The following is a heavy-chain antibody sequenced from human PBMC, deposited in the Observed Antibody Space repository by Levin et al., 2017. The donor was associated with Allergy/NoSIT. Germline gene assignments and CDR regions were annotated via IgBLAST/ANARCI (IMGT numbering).Heavy chain of an antibody. V-gene: IGHV3-15*01. CDR1: GFTFSNAW. Sequence: GGSLRLSCAASGFTFSNAWMSWVRQAPGKGLEWVGRIKSKTDGGTTDYAAPVKGRFTISRDDSKNTLYLQMNSLKTEDTAVYYCTTGYNYDSSGYSDAFDIWGQGTMVTVSS. CDR3: TTGYNYDSSGYSDAFDI. CDR2: IKSKTDGGTT. D-gene: IGHD3-22*01. J-gene: IGHJ3*02.